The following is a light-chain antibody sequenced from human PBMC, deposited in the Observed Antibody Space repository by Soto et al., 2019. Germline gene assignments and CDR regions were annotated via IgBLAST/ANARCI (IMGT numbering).Light chain of an antibody. Sequence: EIVLTPSPGTLSLSPGERATLSCRASQSVSSSYLAWYQQKPGQAPRLLIYGASSRATGIPDRFSGSGSGTDFTLTISRLEPEDFAVYYCQQYGSLSWTFGQGTKVDIK. CDR2: GAS. J-gene: IGKJ1*01. CDR3: QQYGSLSWT. V-gene: IGKV3-20*01. CDR1: QSVSSSY.